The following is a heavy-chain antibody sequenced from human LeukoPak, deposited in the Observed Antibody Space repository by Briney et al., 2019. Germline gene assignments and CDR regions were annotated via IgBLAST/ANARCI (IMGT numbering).Heavy chain of an antibody. V-gene: IGHV3-30*01. J-gene: IGHJ6*03. Sequence: KPGGSLRLSCAASQFTFNLHAMNWVRQAPGKGLDWEAVMSFDGSHIYYADSVKGRFTISRDNSNNTLFLQMNSLNADDTAVYYCARGGTYYYQYYYMDVWGKGTTVTVSS. D-gene: IGHD3-16*01. CDR3: ARGGTYYYQYYYMDV. CDR2: MSFDGSHI. CDR1: QFTFNLHA.